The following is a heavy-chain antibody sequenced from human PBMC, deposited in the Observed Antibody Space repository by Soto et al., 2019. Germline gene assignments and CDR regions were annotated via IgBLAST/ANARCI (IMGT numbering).Heavy chain of an antibody. CDR2: ISYDGSNK. CDR3: AKKFSIAAHFFDY. D-gene: IGHD6-6*01. Sequence: PGGSLRLSCAASGFTFSSYGMHWVRQAPGKGLEWVAVISYDGSNKYYADSVKGRFTISRDNSKNTLYLQMNSLRAEDTVVYYCAKKFSIAAHFFDYLGQGTLVTVSS. J-gene: IGHJ4*02. CDR1: GFTFSSYG. V-gene: IGHV3-30*18.